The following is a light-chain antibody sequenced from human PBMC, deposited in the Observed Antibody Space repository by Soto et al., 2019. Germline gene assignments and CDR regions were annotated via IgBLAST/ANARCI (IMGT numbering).Light chain of an antibody. V-gene: IGLV1-40*01. J-gene: IGLJ2*01. CDR3: QSYDSSLSGWVV. CDR2: GNS. CDR1: SSNIGAGYD. Sequence: QSVLTQPPSVSGAPGQRVTISCTGSSSNIGAGYDVHWYQQLPGTAPKLLIYGNSNRPSGAPDRFSGSKSGTSASLAITGLQAEDEADYYCQSYDSSLSGWVVFGGGTKLTVL.